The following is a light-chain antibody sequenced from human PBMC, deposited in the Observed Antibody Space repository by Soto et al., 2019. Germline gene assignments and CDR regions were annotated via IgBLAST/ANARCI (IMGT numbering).Light chain of an antibody. CDR1: QSVGSY. V-gene: IGKV3-11*01. CDR2: DAS. J-gene: IGKJ4*01. Sequence: EIVLIQSPATLSLSPGERATLSCRASQSVGSYLAWYQHKPGQAPRLLISDASNRATGIPARFSGSGSETDFTLTISSLEPEDVATYYCQYLNSFPLTFGGGTKVEIK. CDR3: QYLNSFPLT.